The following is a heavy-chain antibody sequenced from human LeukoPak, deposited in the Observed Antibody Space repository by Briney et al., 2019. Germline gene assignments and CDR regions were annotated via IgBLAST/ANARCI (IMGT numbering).Heavy chain of an antibody. Sequence: PGGSLRLSCAASGFTLSSYAMSWVRQAPGKGLEWVSLISGNAGSTYYADSVKGRFTISRDITKNTLYLQMNSLRAEDTATYYCGEDGLQSSEWLPPLNCWGQGTLVTVSS. V-gene: IGHV3-23*01. D-gene: IGHD3-3*01. J-gene: IGHJ4*02. CDR2: ISGNAGST. CDR3: GEDGLQSSEWLPPLNC. CDR1: GFTLSSYA.